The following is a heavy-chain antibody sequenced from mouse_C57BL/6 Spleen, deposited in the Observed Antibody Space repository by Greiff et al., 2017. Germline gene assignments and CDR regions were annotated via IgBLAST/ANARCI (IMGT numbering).Heavy chain of an antibody. Sequence: ESGPGLVKPSQSLSLTCSVTGYSITSGYYWNWIRQFPGNKLEWMGYISYDGSNNYNPSLKNRISITRDTSKNQFFLQLNSVTTEDTATCYCASEGYDEYYFDYWGQGTTLTVSS. J-gene: IGHJ2*01. D-gene: IGHD2-2*01. V-gene: IGHV3-6*01. CDR1: GYSITSGYY. CDR2: ISYDGSN. CDR3: ASEGYDEYYFDY.